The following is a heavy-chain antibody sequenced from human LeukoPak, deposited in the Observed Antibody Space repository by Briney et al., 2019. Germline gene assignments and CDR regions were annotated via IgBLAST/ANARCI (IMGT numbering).Heavy chain of an antibody. J-gene: IGHJ4*02. D-gene: IGHD1-26*01. CDR1: GDSVSRNSAA. Sequence: SGTLSLTCAISGDSVSRNSAAWNWIRQSPSRGLEWLGSTYYKSKWYNDYAVSVKSRLTINPDTSKNQFSLQLKSVTPEDTAVYYCARAPIVGATQIDYWGQGTLVTVSP. CDR3: ARAPIVGATQIDY. CDR2: TYYKSKWYN. V-gene: IGHV6-1*01.